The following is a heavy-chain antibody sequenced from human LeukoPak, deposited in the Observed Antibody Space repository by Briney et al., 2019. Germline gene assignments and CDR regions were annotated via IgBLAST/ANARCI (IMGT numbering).Heavy chain of an antibody. CDR2: ISGSGGNT. V-gene: IGHV3-23*01. Sequence: GGSLRLSCAASGFTFSTYAMSCVRQAPGKGLEWVSAISGSGGNTYYADSVKGRFTISRDNSKNTLYLQMNSLRAEDTAVYYCAKDRGFGAAAGHSFYFDYWGQGTLVTVSS. CDR3: AKDRGFGAAAGHSFYFDY. J-gene: IGHJ4*02. CDR1: GFTFSTYA. D-gene: IGHD6-25*01.